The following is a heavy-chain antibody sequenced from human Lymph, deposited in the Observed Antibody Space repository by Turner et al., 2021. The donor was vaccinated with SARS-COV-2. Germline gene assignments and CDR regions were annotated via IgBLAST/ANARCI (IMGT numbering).Heavy chain of an antibody. CDR3: AGERGSISGAVRGMDG. CDR1: GVTFSSYHA. Sequence: QVQLVQSGAEVKKPGSAVKFSCKASGVTFSSYHAINWVRQAPGQGLEWMGGIIPIFGIANYAQKFQGRVTITADESTNTAYMELSSLRSEDTGVYYCAGERGSISGAVRGMDGWGQGTTVTVSS. V-gene: IGHV1-69*01. D-gene: IGHD7-27*01. J-gene: IGHJ6*02. CDR2: IIPIFGIA.